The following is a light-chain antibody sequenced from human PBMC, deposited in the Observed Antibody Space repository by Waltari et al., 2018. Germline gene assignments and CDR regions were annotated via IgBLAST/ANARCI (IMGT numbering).Light chain of an antibody. CDR2: DVS. Sequence: QSVLTQPASVSGSPGQTINISCTGTSSDGGAHYYVSWYQQHPGTAPKVLIYDVSKRPSGVSNRFSGSKSGNTAFLTISGLQPEDEADYYCNSYTDTTWVFGGGTKLTVL. CDR3: NSYTDTTWV. CDR1: SSDGGAHYY. V-gene: IGLV2-14*03. J-gene: IGLJ3*02.